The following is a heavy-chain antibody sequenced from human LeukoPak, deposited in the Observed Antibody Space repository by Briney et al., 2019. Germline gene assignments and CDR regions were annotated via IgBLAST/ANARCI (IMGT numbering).Heavy chain of an antibody. D-gene: IGHD2/OR15-2a*01. J-gene: IGHJ6*03. CDR2: IYYSGST. Sequence: SETLSLTCTVSGGSISSGSYYWGWIRQPPGKGLEWIGSIYYSGSTYYNPSLKSRVTISVDTSKSQFSLNLTSVTAADTAVYYCTRQEYYYFYMDVWGKGTTVTVSS. CDR1: GGSISSGSYY. V-gene: IGHV4-39*01. CDR3: TRQEYYYFYMDV.